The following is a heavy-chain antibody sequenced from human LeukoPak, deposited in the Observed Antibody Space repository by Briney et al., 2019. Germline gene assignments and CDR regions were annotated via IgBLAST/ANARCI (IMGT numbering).Heavy chain of an antibody. CDR2: INHSGST. D-gene: IGHD6-19*01. Sequence: PSETLSLTCAVYGGSFSGYYWSWIRQPPGKGLEWIGEINHSGSTNYNPSLKSRVTISVDTSKNQFSLELSSVTAADTAVYYCARGRSNSSGWYWFDPWGQGTLVTVSS. J-gene: IGHJ5*02. CDR3: ARGRSNSSGWYWFDP. V-gene: IGHV4-34*01. CDR1: GGSFSGYY.